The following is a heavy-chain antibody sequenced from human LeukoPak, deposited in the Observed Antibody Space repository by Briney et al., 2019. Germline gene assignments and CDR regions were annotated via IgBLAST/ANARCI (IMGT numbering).Heavy chain of an antibody. J-gene: IGHJ4*02. D-gene: IGHD3-10*01. CDR2: INPSGGST. V-gene: IGHV1-46*01. Sequence: GASVKVSCKASGYTFTSYYMHWVRQAPGQGLEWMGIINPSGGSTSYAQKFQGRVTMTRDTSTSTVYMELSSLRSEDTAVYYCARDYGSGSYYIRWPPDYWGQGTLVTVSS. CDR1: GYTFTSYY. CDR3: ARDYGSGSYYIRWPPDY.